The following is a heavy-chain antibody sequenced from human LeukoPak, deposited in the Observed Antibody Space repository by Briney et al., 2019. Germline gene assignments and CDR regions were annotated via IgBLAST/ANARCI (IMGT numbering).Heavy chain of an antibody. V-gene: IGHV1-18*01. CDR2: ISAYNGNT. CDR1: GGTFSSYA. D-gene: IGHD1-26*01. J-gene: IGHJ1*01. CDR3: ARAFGTYFYFQH. Sequence: ASVKVSCKASGGTFSSYAISWVRQAPGQGLEWMGWISAYNGNTNYAQKLQGRVTMTTDPSTTTAYMELRNLRSDDTAVYYCARAFGTYFYFQHWGQGTLITVSS.